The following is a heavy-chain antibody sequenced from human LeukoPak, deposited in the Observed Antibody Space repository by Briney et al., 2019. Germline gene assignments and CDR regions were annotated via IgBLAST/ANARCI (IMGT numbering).Heavy chain of an antibody. CDR3: ARHKTMIVVAPGDA. CDR1: GFTFSTYW. Sequence: GGSLRLSCAASGFTFSTYWMTWVRQAPGKGLEWVANIKQDGTEKHYVDSVKGRFTVSRDNAKNPLYLQMNSLRADDTAVYFCARHKTMIVVAPGDAWGQGTLVTVSS. J-gene: IGHJ5*02. V-gene: IGHV3-7*01. D-gene: IGHD3-22*01. CDR2: IKQDGTEK.